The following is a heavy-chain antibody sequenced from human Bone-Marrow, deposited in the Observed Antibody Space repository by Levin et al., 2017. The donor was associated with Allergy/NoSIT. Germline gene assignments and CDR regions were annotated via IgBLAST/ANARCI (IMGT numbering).Heavy chain of an antibody. D-gene: IGHD1-26*01. CDR2: ISYDGSNK. Sequence: GGSLRLSCAASGFTFSSYGMHWVRQAPGKGLEWVAVISYDGSNKYYADSVKGRFTISRDNSKNTLYLQMNSLRAEDTAVYYCAKDGVVRELLVYYYGMDVWGQGTTVTVSS. J-gene: IGHJ6*02. CDR1: GFTFSSYG. CDR3: AKDGVVRELLVYYYGMDV. V-gene: IGHV3-30*18.